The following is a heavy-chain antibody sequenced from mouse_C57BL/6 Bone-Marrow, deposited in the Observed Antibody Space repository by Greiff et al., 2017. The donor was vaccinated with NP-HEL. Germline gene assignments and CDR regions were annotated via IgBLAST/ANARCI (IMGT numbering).Heavy chain of an antibody. V-gene: IGHV7-3*01. CDR3: ARYGRTSWFAY. J-gene: IGHJ3*01. CDR2: IRNKANGYTT. CDR1: GFTFTDYY. Sequence: VQLKQSGGGLVQPGGSLSLSCAASGFTFTDYYMSWVRQPPGKALEWLGFIRNKANGYTTEYSASVKGRFTISRDTSQSILYLQMNALRAEDSATYYCARYGRTSWFAYWGQGTLVTVSA.